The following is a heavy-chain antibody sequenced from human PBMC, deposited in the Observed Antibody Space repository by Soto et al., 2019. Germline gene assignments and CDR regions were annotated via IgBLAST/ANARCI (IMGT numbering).Heavy chain of an antibody. CDR1: GGSFSGYY. CDR3: ARGRKWLLRNDAFDI. V-gene: IGHV4-34*01. J-gene: IGHJ3*02. D-gene: IGHD3-22*01. CDR2: INHSGST. Sequence: QVQLQQWGAGLLKPSETLSLTCAVYGGSFSGYYWSWIRQPPGKGLEWIGEINHSGSTNYNPSLKSRVTISVDTSKNQFSLKLSSLTAADTAVYYCARGRKWLLRNDAFDIWGQGTMVTVSS.